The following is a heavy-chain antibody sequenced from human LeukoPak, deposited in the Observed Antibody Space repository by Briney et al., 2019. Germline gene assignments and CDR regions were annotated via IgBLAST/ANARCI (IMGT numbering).Heavy chain of an antibody. D-gene: IGHD5-18*01. J-gene: IGHJ4*02. V-gene: IGHV4-61*01. CDR2: IYYSGST. Sequence: PSETLSLTCTVSGGSVSSGSYYWSWIRQPPGKGLEWFGYIYYSGSTNYNPSLKSRVTISVDTSKNQFSLKLSSVTAADTAVYYCARDQGSYGGFDYWGQGTLVTVSS. CDR1: GGSVSSGSYY. CDR3: ARDQGSYGGFDY.